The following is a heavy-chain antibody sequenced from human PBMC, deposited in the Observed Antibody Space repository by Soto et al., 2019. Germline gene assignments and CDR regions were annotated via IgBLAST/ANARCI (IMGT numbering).Heavy chain of an antibody. D-gene: IGHD3-22*01. J-gene: IGHJ6*02. CDR1: GFSFSNCW. V-gene: IGHV3-74*01. Sequence: GGSLRLSCAASGFSFSNCWMHWVRQAPGMGLVWVSHINSDGSSTTYADSVKGRFTISRDNAKNTLYLQMNSLRAEDTAVYYCARAIGDYGMYVWGQGTTVTVS. CDR2: INSDGSST. CDR3: ARAIGDYGMYV.